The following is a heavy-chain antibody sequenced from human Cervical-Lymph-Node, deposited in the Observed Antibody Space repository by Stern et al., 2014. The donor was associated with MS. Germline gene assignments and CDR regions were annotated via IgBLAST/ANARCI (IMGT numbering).Heavy chain of an antibody. CDR2: ISPSGTA. V-gene: IGHV4-4*07. CDR1: GGSISTYY. CDR3: ARDFISLTGGV. J-gene: IGHJ4*02. Sequence: QVQLVQSGPGLVKPSETLSLSCTVSGGSISTYYWSWIRQAAGKGLEWIGRISPSGTADYNPSLKRRVTMSVDRSKNQFSLKMRSVTAADTAVYYCARDFISLTGGVWGQGTLVAVSS. D-gene: IGHD2-8*02.